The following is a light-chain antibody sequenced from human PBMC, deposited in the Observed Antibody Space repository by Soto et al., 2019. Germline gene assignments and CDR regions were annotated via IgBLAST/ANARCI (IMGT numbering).Light chain of an antibody. V-gene: IGLV2-8*01. CDR1: SSDVGGYKY. J-gene: IGLJ1*01. CDR3: SSYAGSNNLGV. CDR2: EVN. Sequence: QSVLTQPPSASGSPGQSVTISCTGTSSDVGGYKYVSWYQQHPGKAPKLMIFEVNKRPSGVPDRFSGSKSGNTASLTVSALQAEDEADYYCSSYAGSNNLGVFGTGTKVTVL.